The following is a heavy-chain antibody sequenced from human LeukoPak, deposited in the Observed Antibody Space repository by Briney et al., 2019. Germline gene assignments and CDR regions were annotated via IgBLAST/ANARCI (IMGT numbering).Heavy chain of an antibody. Sequence: PSETLSLTCAVYGGSFTDYYSSWIRHLPGKGLECIGQIHHRAGANYNPSLWGRVTISADTSKNQFSLHLTSVTAADTATFYCARGPVRDDGLTGISYYFGLDVWGHGTTVTVFS. J-gene: IGHJ6*02. V-gene: IGHV4-34*01. CDR3: ARGPVRDDGLTGISYYFGLDV. CDR1: GGSFTDYY. D-gene: IGHD2-21*02. CDR2: IHHRAGA.